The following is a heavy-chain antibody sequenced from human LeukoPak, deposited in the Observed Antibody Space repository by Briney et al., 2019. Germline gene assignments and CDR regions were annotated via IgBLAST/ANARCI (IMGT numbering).Heavy chain of an antibody. D-gene: IGHD4-17*01. CDR2: IIPILGIA. CDR1: GGTFSSYA. V-gene: IGHV1-69*04. Sequence: RASVKVSCKASGGTFSSYAISWVRQAPGQGLEWMGRIIPILGIANYAQKFQGRVTITADKSTSTAYMELSSLRSEDTAVYYCARSYYGDYERTIDYWGQGTLVTVSS. J-gene: IGHJ4*02. CDR3: ARSYYGDYERTIDY.